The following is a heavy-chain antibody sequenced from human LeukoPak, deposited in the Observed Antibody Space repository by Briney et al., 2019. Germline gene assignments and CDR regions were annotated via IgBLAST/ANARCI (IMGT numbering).Heavy chain of an antibody. J-gene: IGHJ5*02. V-gene: IGHV4-61*01. CDR3: ARGASSSWSWFDP. CDR2: IYYSGST. CDR1: GGSVSSGSYY. D-gene: IGHD6-13*01. Sequence: SETLSLTCTVSGGSVSSGSYYWSWIRQPPGKGLEWIGHIYYSGSTNYNPSLKSRVTISVDTSKNQFSLKLSSVTAADTAVYYCARGASSSWSWFDPWGQGTLVTVSS.